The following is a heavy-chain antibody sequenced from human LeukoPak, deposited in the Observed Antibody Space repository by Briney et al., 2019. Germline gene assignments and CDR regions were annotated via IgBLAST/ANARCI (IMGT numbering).Heavy chain of an antibody. Sequence: GGSLRLSCAASGFTFSSYGMHWVRQAPGKGLEWVAVILSDGSKEFYTDSVKGRFTISRDNSKNTLYLQMNSLKTEDTAVYYCTTDQWELLRGEVYWGQGTLVTVSS. J-gene: IGHJ4*02. CDR2: ILSDGSKE. CDR1: GFTFSSYG. D-gene: IGHD1-26*01. V-gene: IGHV3-33*01. CDR3: TTDQWELLRGEVY.